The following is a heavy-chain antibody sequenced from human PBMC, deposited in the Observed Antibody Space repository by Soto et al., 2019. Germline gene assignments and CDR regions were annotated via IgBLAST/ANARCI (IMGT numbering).Heavy chain of an antibody. Sequence: GESLKISCKGSGYSFTNYWVAWVRQMPGKGLEWMGIIYPGDSDTRYSPSFQGQVTISADKSISTAYLQWSSLKASDTAMYYCARRRGGDYDRIDFWGQGTLVTVSS. V-gene: IGHV5-51*01. J-gene: IGHJ4*02. D-gene: IGHD4-17*01. CDR2: IYPGDSDT. CDR3: ARRRGGDYDRIDF. CDR1: GYSFTNYW.